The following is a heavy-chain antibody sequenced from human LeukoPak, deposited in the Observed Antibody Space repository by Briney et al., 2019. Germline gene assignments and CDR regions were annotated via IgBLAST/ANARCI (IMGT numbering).Heavy chain of an antibody. Sequence: PGGSLRLSCAASGFTFSSYAMPWVRQAPGKGPEWVTLISYDGSNKYYADSVKGRFTISRDNSKNILYLQMNSLRAEDTAVYYCATGASAYYYDSSGPHWGQGTLVTVSS. J-gene: IGHJ4*02. V-gene: IGHV3-30-3*01. CDR1: GFTFSSYA. D-gene: IGHD3-22*01. CDR3: ATGASAYYYDSSGPH. CDR2: ISYDGSNK.